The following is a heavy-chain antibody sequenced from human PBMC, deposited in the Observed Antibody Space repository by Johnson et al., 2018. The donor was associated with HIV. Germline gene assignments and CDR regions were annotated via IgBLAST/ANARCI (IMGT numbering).Heavy chain of an antibody. Sequence: QVQLVESGGGLIQPGGSLRLSCAASGFTVSSYGMHWVRQAPGKGLEWVAIISYDGSNKYYRDSVKGRFTISRDNSKNTLYLQMNSLRAEDTAVYYCAKERAYIRTFDISGQGTLVTVSS. J-gene: IGHJ3*02. CDR1: GFTVSSYG. CDR2: ISYDGSNK. V-gene: IGHV3-30*18. D-gene: IGHD5-18*01. CDR3: AKERAYIRTFDI.